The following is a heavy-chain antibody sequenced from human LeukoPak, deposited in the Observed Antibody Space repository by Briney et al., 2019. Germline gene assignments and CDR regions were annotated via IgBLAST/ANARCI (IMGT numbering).Heavy chain of an antibody. Sequence: GGSLRLSCVASGFTFNTFAMIWVRQPPGKGLEWVSSIFQGGGEIHYADSVRGRFTISRDNSKNTLFLQMNSLRAEDTAIYYCATYRQVMLPFESWGRGTLVAVSS. D-gene: IGHD5-18*01. V-gene: IGHV3-23*01. CDR1: GFTFNTFA. CDR3: ATYRQVMLPFES. J-gene: IGHJ4*02. CDR2: IFQGGGEI.